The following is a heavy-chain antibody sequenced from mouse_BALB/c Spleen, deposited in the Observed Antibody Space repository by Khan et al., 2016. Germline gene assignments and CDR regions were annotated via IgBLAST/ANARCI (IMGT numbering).Heavy chain of an antibody. J-gene: IGHJ4*01. D-gene: IGHD1-1*02. V-gene: IGHV9-3*02. CDR3: PRSGGYPYDAIDY. CDR1: EYTFTNYG. CDR2: INTNTGEP. Sequence: QIQLVQSGPELKKPGETVKISCKASEYTFTNYGMNWVKQAPGKGLKWMGWINTNTGEPTYAEEFKGRFAFSLEASASTAYLQINNLKHEDSATKCCPRSGGYPYDAIDYWGQGTSVTVSA.